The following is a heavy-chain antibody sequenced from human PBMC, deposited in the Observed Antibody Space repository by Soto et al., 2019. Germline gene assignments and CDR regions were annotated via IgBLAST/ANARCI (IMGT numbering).Heavy chain of an antibody. Sequence: EVQVLESGGGLVQPGGSLRLSCEGSGFTVSSHAMTWIRQAPGKGPEWVSTITADGGTYYADSVKGRFAMSRDTSESTLYLQMNSLGAEETAAYYCAPHVYCSGGSCQYDAFAIRGQGTMVTVSS. CDR2: ITADGGT. CDR3: APHVYCSGGSCQYDAFAI. V-gene: IGHV3-23*01. J-gene: IGHJ3*02. CDR1: GFTVSSHA. D-gene: IGHD2-15*01.